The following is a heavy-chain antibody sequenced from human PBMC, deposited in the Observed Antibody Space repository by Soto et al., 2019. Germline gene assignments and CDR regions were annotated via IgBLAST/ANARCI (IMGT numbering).Heavy chain of an antibody. V-gene: IGHV4-39*01. D-gene: IGHD6-19*01. CDR1: GGSISSSSYY. Sequence: QLQLQESGSGLVKPSETLSLTCTVSGGSISSSSYYWGWIRQPPGKGLEWIGSIYYSGSTYYNPSLKSRVTISVDTSKNQFSLKLSSVTAADTAVYYCARHRVYGAAGTVLVDYWGQGTLVTVSS. J-gene: IGHJ4*02. CDR3: ARHRVYGAAGTVLVDY. CDR2: IYYSGST.